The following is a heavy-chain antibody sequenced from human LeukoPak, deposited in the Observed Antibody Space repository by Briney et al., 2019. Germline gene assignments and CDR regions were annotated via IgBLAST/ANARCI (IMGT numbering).Heavy chain of an antibody. CDR3: ARANSYYGSGSYYDY. J-gene: IGHJ4*02. V-gene: IGHV3-48*03. Sequence: PGGSLRLSCAASGFTFSSYEMNWVRQAPGKGLEWVSSISSSGSTIYYADSVKGRFTISRDNAKNSLYLQMNSLRAEDTAVYYCARANSYYGSGSYYDYWGQGTLVTVSS. CDR1: GFTFSSYE. D-gene: IGHD3-10*01. CDR2: ISSSGSTI.